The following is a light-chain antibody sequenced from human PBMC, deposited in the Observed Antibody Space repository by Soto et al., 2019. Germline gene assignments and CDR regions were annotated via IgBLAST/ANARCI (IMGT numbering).Light chain of an antibody. CDR3: SSYSSANTVI. Sequence: QFALTQPASVSASPGQSITISCTGTSSDIGGYIYVSWYQHHPGKAPRLMIYEVSSRPSGVSNRFSGSKSGNTASLTISGLQAEDEAQYYCSSYSSANTVIFGGGTKLTVL. J-gene: IGLJ2*01. V-gene: IGLV2-14*01. CDR1: SSDIGGYIY. CDR2: EVS.